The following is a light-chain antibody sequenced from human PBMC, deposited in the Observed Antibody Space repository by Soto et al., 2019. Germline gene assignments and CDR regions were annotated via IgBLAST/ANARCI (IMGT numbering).Light chain of an antibody. V-gene: IGKV1-39*01. CDR3: QQSSSTPPFT. Sequence: DIQMTQSPSSLSASVGDRVTITCRASQSISIYLNWYQQKPGKAPKLLIYAASSLQSGVPSRFSADGSGTDFTLTISSLQPEDCATYYCQQSSSTPPFTFGPGTKVDIK. J-gene: IGKJ3*01. CDR1: QSISIY. CDR2: AAS.